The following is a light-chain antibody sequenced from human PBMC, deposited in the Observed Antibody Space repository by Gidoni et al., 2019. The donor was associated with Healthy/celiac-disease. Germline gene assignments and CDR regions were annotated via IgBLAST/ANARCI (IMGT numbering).Light chain of an antibody. CDR3: QQYGSSPPT. V-gene: IGKV3-20*01. Sequence: ELVLTQSPGTLSLSPGERATLSCRASQSVSSNYLDWYQQKPGQAPRHLIYGASTRATGIPDRFSGSGSGTDFTLTISRLEPEDFAVYYCQQYGSSPPTFXXXTKVEIK. CDR1: QSVSSNY. CDR2: GAS. J-gene: IGKJ1*01.